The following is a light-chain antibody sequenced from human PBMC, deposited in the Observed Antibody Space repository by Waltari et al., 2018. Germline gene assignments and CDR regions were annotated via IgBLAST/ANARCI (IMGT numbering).Light chain of an antibody. CDR1: QTVGSY. CDR2: DAS. J-gene: IGKJ5*01. CDR3: QQRSSWPPRT. Sequence: EIVLTQSPATLSLSPGERATLSCRASQTVGSYLAWYQQKPGQAPRLLIYDASTRTTGIPARFSGSGSGTDVTLTISRLEPEDFAVYYCQQRSSWPPRTFGQGTRLESK. V-gene: IGKV3-11*01.